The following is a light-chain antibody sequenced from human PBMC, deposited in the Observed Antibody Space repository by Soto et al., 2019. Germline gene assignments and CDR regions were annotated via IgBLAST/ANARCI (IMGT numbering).Light chain of an antibody. Sequence: QAASVSGSPGQSITISCTGTSSDIGGYNYVSWYQQHPGKAPKLMIYEVSNRPSGVSNRFSGSKSGNTASLTISGLQAEDEADYYCSSYTPTRSYVFGTGTKLTVL. CDR1: SSDIGGYNY. V-gene: IGLV2-14*01. CDR3: SSYTPTRSYV. CDR2: EVS. J-gene: IGLJ1*01.